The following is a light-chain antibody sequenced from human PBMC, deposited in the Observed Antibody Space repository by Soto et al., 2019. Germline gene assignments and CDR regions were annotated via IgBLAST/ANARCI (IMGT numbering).Light chain of an antibody. CDR3: SSYTTSSTRV. J-gene: IGLJ1*01. Sequence: QSALTQPASVSGSPGQSIAISCTGSSSDLGIYNYVSWYQQHPGKVPKLIIYEVTNRPSGVSNRFSGSKSGNTASLTISGLQAEDEADYYCSSYTTSSTRVFGTGTKLTVL. V-gene: IGLV2-14*01. CDR2: EVT. CDR1: SSDLGIYNY.